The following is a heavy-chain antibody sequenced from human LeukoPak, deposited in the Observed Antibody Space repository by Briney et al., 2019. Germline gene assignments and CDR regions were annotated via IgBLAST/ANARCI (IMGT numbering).Heavy chain of an antibody. CDR3: ASGGVSMVVTPLDY. CDR2: IYYSGST. J-gene: IGHJ4*02. V-gene: IGHV4-59*01. D-gene: IGHD4-23*01. CDR1: GGSISSYY. Sequence: SETLSLTCTVSGGSISSYYWSWLRQPPGKGLEWIGYIYYSGSTNYNPSLKSRVTISVDTSKNQFYLKLSSVTAADTAVYYCASGGVSMVVTPLDYWGQGTLVTVSS.